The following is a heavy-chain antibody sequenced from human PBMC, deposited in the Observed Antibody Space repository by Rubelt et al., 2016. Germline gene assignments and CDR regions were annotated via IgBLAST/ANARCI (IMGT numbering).Heavy chain of an antibody. V-gene: IGHV3-7*01. CDR2: IEQYGSEK. D-gene: IGHD6-19*01. CDR1: GITFGDYA. J-gene: IGHJ4*02. Sequence: EVHLVASGGGLIQPGRSLRLSCTASGITFGDYAMSWVRQAPGKGLEWVANIEQYGSEKYFVDSVKGRFTTSRDNAKNSLYLQMNSLRAEDTAVYYCARRVAVFDYWGQGTLVTVSS. CDR3: ARRVAVFDY.